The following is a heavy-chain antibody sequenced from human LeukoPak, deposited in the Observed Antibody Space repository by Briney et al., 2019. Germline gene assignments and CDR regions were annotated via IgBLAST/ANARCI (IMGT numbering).Heavy chain of an antibody. V-gene: IGHV1-8*03. CDR1: GYTFTSYD. Sequence: ASVKVSCKASGYTFTSYDINWVRQATGQGLEWMGWMNPNSGNTGYAQKFQGRVTITRKTSISTAYMELSSLRSEDTAVYYCAKPSYGSGRLGGYYFDYWGQGTLVTVSS. CDR2: MNPNSGNT. D-gene: IGHD3-10*01. J-gene: IGHJ4*02. CDR3: AKPSYGSGRLGGYYFDY.